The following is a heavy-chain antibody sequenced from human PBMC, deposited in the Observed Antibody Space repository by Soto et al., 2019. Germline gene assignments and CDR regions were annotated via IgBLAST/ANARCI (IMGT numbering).Heavy chain of an antibody. CDR3: AKDTPARVVWFGELFSAFDI. CDR1: GFTFSSYA. Sequence: EVQLLESGGGLVQPGGSLRLSCAASGFTFSSYAMSWVRQAPGKGLEWVSAISGSGGSTYYADSVKGRFTISRDNSKNTLYLQRNSLRAEDTAVYYCAKDTPARVVWFGELFSAFDIWGQGTMVTVSS. CDR2: ISGSGGST. V-gene: IGHV3-23*01. D-gene: IGHD3-10*01. J-gene: IGHJ3*02.